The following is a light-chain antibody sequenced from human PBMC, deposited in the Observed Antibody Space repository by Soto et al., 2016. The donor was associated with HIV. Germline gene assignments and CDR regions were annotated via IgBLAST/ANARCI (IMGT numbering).Light chain of an antibody. CDR1: NIGTKS. Sequence: SYELTQPPSVSVAPGQTARITCGANNIGTKSVHWYQQTTGQAPVLVIRDDRDRPSGIPERFSGSNSGNTATLTISRVEAGDEADYFCQVWDSSSFSVIFGGGTKLTVL. V-gene: IGLV3-21*02. CDR2: DDR. J-gene: IGLJ2*01. CDR3: QVWDSSSFSVI.